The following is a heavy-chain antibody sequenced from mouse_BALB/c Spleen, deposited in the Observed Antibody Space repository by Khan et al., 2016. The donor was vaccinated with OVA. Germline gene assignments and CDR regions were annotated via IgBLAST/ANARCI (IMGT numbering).Heavy chain of an antibody. Sequence: EVQLQESGPGLVKPSQSLSLTCTVTGYAITSDYAWNWIRQFPGNKLEWMGYISSTGSTSYNPSLKSRISITRDTSKNQFFLQLKSVTTEDTATYSCAGSLYYSYGYALNCWGRGTSVTVSS. CDR3: AGSLYYSYGYALNC. J-gene: IGHJ4*01. CDR2: ISSTGST. V-gene: IGHV3-2*02. D-gene: IGHD2-14*01. CDR1: GYAITSDYA.